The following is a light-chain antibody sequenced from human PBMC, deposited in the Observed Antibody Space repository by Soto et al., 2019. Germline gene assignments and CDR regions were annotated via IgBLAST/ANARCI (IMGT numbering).Light chain of an antibody. V-gene: IGKV1-5*03. CDR3: QQNNSKPAT. CDR1: QSITNC. CDR2: KAS. J-gene: IGKJ1*01. Sequence: QAASRPEDLAAGKDSITCRASQSITNCLAWYQQKPGRAPKLLIYKASSLESGVPSRFSGSGSGTEFTLTISSLQPDDFATYYCQQNNSKPATFGQGTKVDI.